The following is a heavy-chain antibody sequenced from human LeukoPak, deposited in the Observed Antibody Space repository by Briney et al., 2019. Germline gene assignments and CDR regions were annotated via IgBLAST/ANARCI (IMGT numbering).Heavy chain of an antibody. J-gene: IGHJ4*02. CDR2: IYYSGST. D-gene: IGHD1-26*01. Sequence: SETLSLTCTVSGGSISSYYWSWIRQPPGKGLEWIGYIYYSGSTNCNPSLKSRVTISVDTSKNQFSLKLSSVTAADTAVYYCARHQGATDFDYWGQGTLVTVSS. CDR1: GGSISSYY. CDR3: ARHQGATDFDY. V-gene: IGHV4-59*08.